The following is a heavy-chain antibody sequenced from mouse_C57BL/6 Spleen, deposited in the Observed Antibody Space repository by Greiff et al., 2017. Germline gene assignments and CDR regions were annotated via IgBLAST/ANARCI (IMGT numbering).Heavy chain of an antibody. CDR2: ISDGGSYT. CDR1: GFTSSSYA. V-gene: IGHV5-4*01. Sequence: EVKLVESGGGLVKPGGSLKLSCAASGFTSSSYAMSWVRQTPEKRLEWVATISDGGSYTYYPDNVKGRFTISRDNAKNNLYLQMSHLKSEDTAMYYCARDYYGSSYGYFDVWGTGTTVTVSS. J-gene: IGHJ1*03. D-gene: IGHD1-1*01. CDR3: ARDYYGSSYGYFDV.